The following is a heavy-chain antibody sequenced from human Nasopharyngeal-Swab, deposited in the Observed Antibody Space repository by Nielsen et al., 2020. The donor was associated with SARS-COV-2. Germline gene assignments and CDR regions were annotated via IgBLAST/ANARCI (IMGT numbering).Heavy chain of an antibody. CDR2: IYYSGST. CDR3: ARGSGYYDSSGYSDY. D-gene: IGHD3-22*01. V-gene: IGHV4-59*13. Sequence: SETLSLTCTVSGGSISSYYWSWIRQPPGKGLEWIGYIYYSGSTNYNPSLKSRVTISVDPSKNQFSLKLSSVTAADTAVYYFARGSGYYDSSGYSDYWGQGTLVTVSS. CDR1: GGSISSYY. J-gene: IGHJ4*02.